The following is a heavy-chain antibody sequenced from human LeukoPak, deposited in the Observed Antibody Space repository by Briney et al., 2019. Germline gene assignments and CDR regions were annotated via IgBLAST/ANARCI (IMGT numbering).Heavy chain of an antibody. D-gene: IGHD6-25*01. J-gene: IGHJ3*02. CDR3: AKGGARTFHI. V-gene: IGHV3-23*01. Sequence: GGSLRLSCAASGFNFSSYAMSWVRQAPGKGLEWVSTISVSGGSTYYADSVKGRFTISRDNSKNTLYLQMNSLRAEDKAVYYCAKGGARTFHIWGQGTMVTVSS. CDR1: GFNFSSYA. CDR2: ISVSGGST.